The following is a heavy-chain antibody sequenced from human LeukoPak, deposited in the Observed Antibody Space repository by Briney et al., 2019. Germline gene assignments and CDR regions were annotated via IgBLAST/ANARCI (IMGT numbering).Heavy chain of an antibody. V-gene: IGHV4-31*02. J-gene: IGHJ5*02. CDR3: ASSPGYCTNGVCYAGWFDP. CDR2: IYYSGST. D-gene: IGHD2-8*01. Sequence: TWIRQHPGKGLEWMGYIYYSGSTYYNPSLKSRVTISVDTSKNQFSLKLSSVTAADTAVYYCASSPGYCTNGVCYAGWFDPWGQGTLVTVSS.